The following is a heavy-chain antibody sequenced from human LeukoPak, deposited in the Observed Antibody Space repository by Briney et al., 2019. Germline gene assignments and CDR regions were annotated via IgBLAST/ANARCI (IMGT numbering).Heavy chain of an antibody. CDR1: GYTFTGYY. D-gene: IGHD3-10*01. Sequence: ASVKVSCKASGYTFTGYYMHWVRQAPGQGLEWMGWINPNSGGTNYAQKFQGRVTMTRDTSISTAYMELSRLRSDDTAVYYCARAGRITMVRGANNWFDPWSQGTLVTVSS. J-gene: IGHJ5*02. V-gene: IGHV1-2*02. CDR2: INPNSGGT. CDR3: ARAGRITMVRGANNWFDP.